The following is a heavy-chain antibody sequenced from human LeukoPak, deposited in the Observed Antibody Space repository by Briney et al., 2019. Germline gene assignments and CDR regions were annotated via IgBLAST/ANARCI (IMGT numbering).Heavy chain of an antibody. CDR2: INPNSGGT. CDR3: ASSSYFDLDAFDI. J-gene: IGHJ3*02. D-gene: IGHD2-2*01. CDR1: GYTFTGYY. V-gene: IGHV1-2*02. Sequence: ASVKVSCKASGYTFTGYYIHWVGQAPGQGLEWMGWINPNSGGTNYTQKFQDRVTMTSDTSISTAYMELSRLISDDTAVYYCASSSYFDLDAFDIWGQGTMVTVSS.